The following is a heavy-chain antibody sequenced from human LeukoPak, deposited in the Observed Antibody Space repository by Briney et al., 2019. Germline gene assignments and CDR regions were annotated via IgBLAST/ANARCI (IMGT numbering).Heavy chain of an antibody. V-gene: IGHV3-21*01. J-gene: IGHJ4*02. CDR1: GFTFSSYS. D-gene: IGHD3-22*01. CDR3: ATSDGGYYSGDY. Sequence: TGGSLRLSCAASGFTFSSYSMNWVRQAPGKGLEWVSSISSSSSYIYYADSVKGRFTISRDNAKNSPYLQMNSLRAEDTAVYYCATSDGGYYSGDYWGQGTLVTVSS. CDR2: ISSSSSYI.